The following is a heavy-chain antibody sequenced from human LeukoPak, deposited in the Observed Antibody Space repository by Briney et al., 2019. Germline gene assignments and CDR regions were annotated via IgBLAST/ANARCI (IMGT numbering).Heavy chain of an antibody. J-gene: IGHJ4*02. V-gene: IGHV4-59*01. D-gene: IGHD3-22*01. CDR2: IYYSGST. CDR3: ASQRYYDSSGYPSLIYYFDY. CDR1: GGSISSYY. Sequence: PSETLSLTCTVSGGSISSYYWSWIRQPPGKGLEWIGYIYYSGSTNYNPSLKSRVTISVDTSKNQFSLKLSSVTAADTAVYYCASQRYYDSSGYPSLIYYFDYWGQGTLVTVSS.